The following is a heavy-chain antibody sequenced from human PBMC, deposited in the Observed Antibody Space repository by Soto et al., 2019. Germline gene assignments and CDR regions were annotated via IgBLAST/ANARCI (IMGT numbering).Heavy chain of an antibody. D-gene: IGHD6-19*01. V-gene: IGHV3-15*01. CDR2: IKSKTDGGAT. Sequence: GGSLRLSCAASGFTFSNAWMSWVRQAPGKGLEWVGRIKSKTDGGATDYAAPVKGRFTISRDDSKNTLYLQMNSLKTEDTAVYYCTTVLYGIAVAGVDYWGQGTLVTVSS. CDR3: TTVLYGIAVAGVDY. J-gene: IGHJ4*02. CDR1: GFTFSNAW.